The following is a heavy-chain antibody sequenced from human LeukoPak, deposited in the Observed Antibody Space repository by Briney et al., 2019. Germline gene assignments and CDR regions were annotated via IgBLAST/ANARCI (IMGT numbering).Heavy chain of an antibody. V-gene: IGHV4-59*08. CDR2: VFSSGST. CDR1: GGSISSYY. J-gene: IGHJ4*02. Sequence: PSETLSLTCTVSGGSISSYYWSWIRQPPGKGLEWIGYVFSSGSTNYNPSLESRVTISVDTSKNQFSLKLSSVTAADTVVYYCARRDKYAQMNDYWGQGTMVTVSS. D-gene: IGHD2-8*01. CDR3: ARRDKYAQMNDY.